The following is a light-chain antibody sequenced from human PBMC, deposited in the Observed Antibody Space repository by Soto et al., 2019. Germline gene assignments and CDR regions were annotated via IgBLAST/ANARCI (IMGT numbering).Light chain of an antibody. Sequence: EIVMTHSPATLSVSPGERATLSCRASQSVRDNLAWYQQKPGQAPRLLIYGASTRATGIPARFSGSGSGTEFTLTIHSLQSEDFALYCCQQSNNWPYTFGQGTKLEIK. CDR3: QQSNNWPYT. V-gene: IGKV3-15*01. CDR1: QSVRDN. CDR2: GAS. J-gene: IGKJ2*01.